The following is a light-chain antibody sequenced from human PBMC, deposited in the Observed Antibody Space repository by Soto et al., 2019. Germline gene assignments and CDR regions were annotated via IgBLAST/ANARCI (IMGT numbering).Light chain of an antibody. V-gene: IGKV3-11*01. Sequence: EIVLTQSPATLSLSPAERATLSCRASQSVSSYLAWYQHKPGQAPRLLIYDASNRATGIPARFSGSGSGTDFTLTISRLEPEDFAVYYCLHRYNWPLTFGGGTKVEIK. CDR3: LHRYNWPLT. CDR1: QSVSSY. J-gene: IGKJ4*01. CDR2: DAS.